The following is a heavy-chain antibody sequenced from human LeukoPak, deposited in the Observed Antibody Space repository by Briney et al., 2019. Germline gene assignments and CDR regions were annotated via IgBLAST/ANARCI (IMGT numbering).Heavy chain of an antibody. CDR2: ISDDGYST. CDR1: RFIFDNYG. J-gene: IGHJ4*02. D-gene: IGHD3-16*01. Sequence: GGTLRLSCAASRFIFDNYGMTWVRQAPGKGLEWVSGISDDGYSTYYADSVKGRFTISGDNSKNTLYLHMSSLRVEDTAVFYCARVAPPLDDYIRGSFPYYFDYWGQGTPVTVSS. CDR3: ARVAPPLDDYIRGSFPYYFDY. V-gene: IGHV3-23*01.